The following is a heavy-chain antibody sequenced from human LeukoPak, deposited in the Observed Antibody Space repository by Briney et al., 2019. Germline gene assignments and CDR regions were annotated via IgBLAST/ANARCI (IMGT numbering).Heavy chain of an antibody. V-gene: IGHV1-2*02. Sequence: ASVKVSCKASGYTFTGYYMHWVRQAPGQGLEWMGWINPNSGGTNYAQKFQGRVTMTRDTSISTAYMELSRLRSDDTAVYYCARGGLYCSSTSCYLYYFDYWGQGTLVTVSS. D-gene: IGHD2-2*01. CDR1: GYTFTGYY. CDR2: INPNSGGT. CDR3: ARGGLYCSSTSCYLYYFDY. J-gene: IGHJ4*02.